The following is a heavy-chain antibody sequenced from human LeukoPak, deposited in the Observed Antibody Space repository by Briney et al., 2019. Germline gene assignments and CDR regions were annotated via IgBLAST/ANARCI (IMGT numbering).Heavy chain of an antibody. Sequence: AGGSLRLSCAASGFTFTNYWMHWVRQAPGMGLVWVSRLPPDELGIIYADSVKGRFTVSRDNAKNTVYLQMNNLRVDDTAMYYCVGTIASQGSEYWGQGALVTVSS. V-gene: IGHV3-74*01. CDR1: GFTFTNYW. D-gene: IGHD6-6*01. CDR3: VGTIASQGSEY. J-gene: IGHJ4*02. CDR2: LPPDELGI.